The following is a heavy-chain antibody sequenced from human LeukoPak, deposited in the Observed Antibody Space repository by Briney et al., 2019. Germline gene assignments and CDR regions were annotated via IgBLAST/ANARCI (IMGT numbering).Heavy chain of an antibody. D-gene: IGHD2-2*01. CDR1: GGSFSGYY. V-gene: IGHV4-34*01. CDR2: INHSGST. CDR3: ARARPYCSSTSCYQTSENLDY. Sequence: SETLSLTCAVYGGSFSGYYWSWIRQPPGKGLEWIGGINHSGSTNYNPSLTSRVTISVDTSKNQFSLKLSSVTAADTAVYYCARARPYCSSTSCYQTSENLDYWGQGTLVTVSS. J-gene: IGHJ4*02.